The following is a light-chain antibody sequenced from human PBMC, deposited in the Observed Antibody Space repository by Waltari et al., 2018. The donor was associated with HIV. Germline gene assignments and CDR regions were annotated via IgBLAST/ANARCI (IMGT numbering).Light chain of an antibody. J-gene: IGKJ1*01. CDR2: AAS. CDR1: QGIRND. Sequence: AIQMTQSPPSLSASVGDRVTISCRASQGIRNDLVWYQQKPGKAPRLLIYAASSLQGGVPSRFSGSGSGTDFTLSISSLQPEDFATYYCLQDYSYPRTFGQGTKVESK. V-gene: IGKV1-6*01. CDR3: LQDYSYPRT.